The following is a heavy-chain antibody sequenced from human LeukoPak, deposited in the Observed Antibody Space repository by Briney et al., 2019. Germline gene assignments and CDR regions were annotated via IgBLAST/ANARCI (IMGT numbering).Heavy chain of an antibody. CDR3: ATAMVLRGWDY. Sequence: GRSLRLSCAASGFTFSSYGMHWVRQAPGKGLGWGAVISYDGSNKYYADSVKGRFTISRDNSKNTLYLQMNSLRAEDTAVYYCATAMVLRGWDYWGQGTLVTVSS. J-gene: IGHJ4*02. V-gene: IGHV3-30*03. D-gene: IGHD3-10*01. CDR2: ISYDGSNK. CDR1: GFTFSSYG.